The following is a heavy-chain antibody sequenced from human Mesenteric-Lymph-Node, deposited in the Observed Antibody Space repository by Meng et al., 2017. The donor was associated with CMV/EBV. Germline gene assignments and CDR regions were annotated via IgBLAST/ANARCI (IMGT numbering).Heavy chain of an antibody. J-gene: IGHJ4*02. CDR2: ISHGGSDK. V-gene: IGHV3-30-3*01. Sequence: GESLKISCAASGFTVSSYYMVWVRQAPGKGLEWVATISHGGSDKYYLDSVKGRFTISRDNSKNVVNLELNSLRPEDTALYYCAGEYQLLNAPYFEYWGQGTLVTVSS. CDR1: GFTVSSYY. CDR3: AGEYQLLNAPYFEY. D-gene: IGHD3-10*01.